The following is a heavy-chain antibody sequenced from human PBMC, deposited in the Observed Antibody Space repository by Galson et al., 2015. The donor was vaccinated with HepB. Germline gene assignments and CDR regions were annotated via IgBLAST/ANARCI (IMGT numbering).Heavy chain of an antibody. J-gene: IGHJ4*02. D-gene: IGHD3-3*01. Sequence: SVKVSCKAPGYTFINHYIHWVRQAPGHSLEWMGIINPGSGATVYSQNLQGRVTMTSDTSTKTVFMELSNLISEDTAVYFCARIRSLSPLTEWLFLPGYLDSGGQGTLVTVSS. CDR1: GYTFINHY. CDR2: INPGSGAT. V-gene: IGHV1-46*01. CDR3: ARIRSLSPLTEWLFLPGYLDS.